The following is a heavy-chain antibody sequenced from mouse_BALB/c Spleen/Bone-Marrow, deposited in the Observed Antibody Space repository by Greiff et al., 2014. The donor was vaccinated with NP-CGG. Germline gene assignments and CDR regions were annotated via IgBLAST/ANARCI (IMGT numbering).Heavy chain of an antibody. CDR2: ISYSGST. V-gene: IGHV3-2*02. Sequence: EVQLQQSGPGLVKPSQSLSLTCTVTGYSITRDYAWNWIRQFPGNKLEWMGYISYSGSTSYNPSLKSRISITRDTSKNQFFLQLNSVTTEDTATYYCARSTATPYYFDYWGQGTTLTVSS. J-gene: IGHJ2*01. CDR1: GYSITRDYA. D-gene: IGHD1-2*01. CDR3: ARSTATPYYFDY.